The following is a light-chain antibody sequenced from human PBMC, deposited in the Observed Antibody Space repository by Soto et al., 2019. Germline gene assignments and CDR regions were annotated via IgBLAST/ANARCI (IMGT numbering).Light chain of an antibody. CDR3: QQYGSPPYT. Sequence: IVLTQSPGTLSLSPGERATLSCRASQSVRSNYLAWYQQKPGQAPRLLIYGASSRATGIPDRFSGSGSGTDFVLTISRLEPEDLAVYYCQQYGSPPYTFGQGTKLEIK. CDR2: GAS. V-gene: IGKV3-20*01. J-gene: IGKJ2*01. CDR1: QSVRSNY.